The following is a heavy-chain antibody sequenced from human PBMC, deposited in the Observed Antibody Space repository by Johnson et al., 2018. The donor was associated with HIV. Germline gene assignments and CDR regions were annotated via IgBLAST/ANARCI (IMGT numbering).Heavy chain of an antibody. V-gene: IGHV3-11*04. D-gene: IGHD3-22*01. CDR2: ISSSGSTI. CDR1: GFTFSDYY. Sequence: QVQLVESGGGVVQPGGSLRLSCAASGFTFSDYYMSWIRQAPGKGLEWVSYISSSGSTIYYADSVKGRFTISRDIGMNSLYLQMNSLRADDTAVYYCAILPDYYDSSGYYHDDAFDIWGQGTMVTVSS. J-gene: IGHJ3*02. CDR3: AILPDYYDSSGYYHDDAFDI.